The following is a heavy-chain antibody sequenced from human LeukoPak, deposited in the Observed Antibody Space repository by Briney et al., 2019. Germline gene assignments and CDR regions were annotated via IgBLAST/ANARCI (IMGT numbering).Heavy chain of an antibody. V-gene: IGHV1-18*04. J-gene: IGHJ3*02. Sequence: ASVKVSGKASGYTFTSYGISWVRQAPGQGLEWMGWISAYNGNTNYAQKLQGRVTMTTDTSTSTAYMELRSLRSDDTAVYYCARAGGYSYQLTEGGDAFDIWGQGTMVTVFS. CDR1: GYTFTSYG. CDR2: ISAYNGNT. CDR3: ARAGGYSYQLTEGGDAFDI. D-gene: IGHD5-18*01.